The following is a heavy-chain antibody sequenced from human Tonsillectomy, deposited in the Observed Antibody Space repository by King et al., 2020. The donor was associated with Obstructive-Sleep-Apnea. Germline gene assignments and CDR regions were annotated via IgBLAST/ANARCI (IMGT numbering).Heavy chain of an antibody. V-gene: IGHV3-23*04. Sequence: MQLVQSGGGLVQPGGSLRLSCVASGCTFKNYDMTWVRQAPGKGREWVSNSSGSGSSTNYAVSLKGRFTISRENSKNTLYLQMNSLRAEDTAVYYCANLYDRSGDYPTVDFWGQGTLVTVSS. CDR1: GCTFKNYD. D-gene: IGHD3-22*01. CDR3: ANLYDRSGDYPTVDF. CDR2: SSGSGSST. J-gene: IGHJ4*02.